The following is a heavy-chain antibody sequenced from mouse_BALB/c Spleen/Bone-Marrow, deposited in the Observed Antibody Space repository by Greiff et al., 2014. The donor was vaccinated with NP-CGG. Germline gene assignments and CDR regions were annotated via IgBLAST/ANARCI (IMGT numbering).Heavy chain of an antibody. CDR3: VREMTRYAMDY. J-gene: IGHJ4*01. Sequence: QVQLQQSGAELVRPGTSVKVSCKASGYAFTNYWIEWVKQRPGQGLGWIGVINPGSGGSNYNEKFKGKATLTADKSSSTAYMQLSSLTSDDSAVYFCVREMTRYAMDYWGQGTSVTVSS. CDR2: INPGSGGS. V-gene: IGHV1-54*01. CDR1: GYAFTNYW.